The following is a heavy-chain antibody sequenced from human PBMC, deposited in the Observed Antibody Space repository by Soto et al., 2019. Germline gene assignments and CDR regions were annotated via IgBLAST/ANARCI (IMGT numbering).Heavy chain of an antibody. CDR3: ARGQDITMVRGVSGSYYFDY. J-gene: IGHJ4*02. Sequence: SETLSLTCAVYGGTFSGYYWSWIRQPPGKGLEWIGEINHSGSTNYNPSLKRRVTILVDTSKNQFPLKLSSVTAADTAVYYCARGQDITMVRGVSGSYYFDYWGQGTLVTVSS. CDR2: INHSGST. D-gene: IGHD3-10*01. V-gene: IGHV4-34*01. CDR1: GGTFSGYY.